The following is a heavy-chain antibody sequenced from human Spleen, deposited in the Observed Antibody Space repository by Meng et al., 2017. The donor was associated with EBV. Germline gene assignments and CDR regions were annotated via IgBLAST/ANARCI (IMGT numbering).Heavy chain of an antibody. CDR2: INPNSGGR. J-gene: IGHJ4*02. V-gene: IGHV1-2*06. CDR1: GYTFTNYY. CDR3: ARAYSGYDDLPSY. Sequence: QVHWEQSGAEVKKPGASVKVSCKTSGYTFTNYYIHWVRQAPGQGLEWMGRINPNSGGRDYTQKFQGRVTMTRDTSISTAYMELNSLRSDDTALYYCARAYSGYDDLPSYWGQGTLVTVSS. D-gene: IGHD5-12*01.